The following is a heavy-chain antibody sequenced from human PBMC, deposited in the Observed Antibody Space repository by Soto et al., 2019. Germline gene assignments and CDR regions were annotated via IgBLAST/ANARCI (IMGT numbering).Heavy chain of an antibody. CDR2: VNHSGST. D-gene: IGHD3-22*01. V-gene: IGHV4-34*01. J-gene: IGHJ5*02. CDR3: ARGPITTNPRFDP. CDR1: GVSFSGYY. Sequence: ETLSLTCSVYGVSFSGYYWSWIRQPPGKGLEWIGEVNHSGSTNYNPSLESRVTISVDTSKNQFSLKLSSVTAPDTAVYYCARGPITTNPRFDPWGQGTLVTVYS.